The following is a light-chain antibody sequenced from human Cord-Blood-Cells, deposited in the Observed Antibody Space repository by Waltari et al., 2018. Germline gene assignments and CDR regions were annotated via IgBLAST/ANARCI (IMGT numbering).Light chain of an antibody. CDR1: SLRSYY. J-gene: IGLJ3*02. CDR2: GKN. CDR3: NSRDSSGNHWV. V-gene: IGLV3-19*01. Sequence: SSELTQDPAVSVALGQTVRITCQGDSLRSYYASWYQQKPGQAPVLVIYGKNNLPSGVPDRFAGSSSGSTASLTITGGQAEDEADYYGNSRDSSGNHWVFGGGTKLTVL.